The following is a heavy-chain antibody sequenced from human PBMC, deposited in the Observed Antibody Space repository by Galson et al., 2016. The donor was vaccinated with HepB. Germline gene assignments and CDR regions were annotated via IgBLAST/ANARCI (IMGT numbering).Heavy chain of an antibody. CDR2: IWYDGSNK. CDR1: GFTFSSYG. V-gene: IGHV3-33*03. CDR3: AKGGELRGVYYYYGMDV. Sequence: SLRLSCAASGFTFSSYGMHWVRQAPGKGLEWVAVIWYDGSNKYYADSVKGRFTISRDNSKDTLYMQMNSLRAEDTAVYYCAKGGELRGVYYYYGMDVWGQGTTGTVSS. D-gene: IGHD1-26*01. J-gene: IGHJ6*02.